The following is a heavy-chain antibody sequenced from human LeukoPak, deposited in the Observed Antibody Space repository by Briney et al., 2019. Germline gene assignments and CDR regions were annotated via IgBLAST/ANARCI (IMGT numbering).Heavy chain of an antibody. J-gene: IGHJ6*02. Sequence: KPSETLSLTCAVYGGSFSGYYWSWIRQPPGKGLEWSGEINHSGSTNYNPSLKSRVTISVDTSKNQFSLKLSSVTAADTAVYYCARVLMAGYGMDVWGQGTTVTVSS. D-gene: IGHD3-9*01. CDR3: ARVLMAGYGMDV. CDR2: INHSGST. CDR1: GGSFSGYY. V-gene: IGHV4-34*01.